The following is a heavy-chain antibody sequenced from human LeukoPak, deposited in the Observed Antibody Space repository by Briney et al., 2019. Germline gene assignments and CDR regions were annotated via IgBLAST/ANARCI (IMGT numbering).Heavy chain of an antibody. Sequence: GASVKVSCKASGYTFSGYYIHWVRQGPGQGLEWMGWINPNSGVTDYAQKFQGRVTMTRDTSISTAYMELSRLRSDDTAVYYCARGSSGSSNFDYWGQGTLVTVSS. CDR2: INPNSGVT. J-gene: IGHJ4*02. CDR3: ARGSSGSSNFDY. D-gene: IGHD1-26*01. V-gene: IGHV1-2*02. CDR1: GYTFSGYY.